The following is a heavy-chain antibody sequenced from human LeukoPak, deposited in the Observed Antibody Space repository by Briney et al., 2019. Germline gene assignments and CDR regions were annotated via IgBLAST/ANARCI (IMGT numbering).Heavy chain of an antibody. CDR1: GFTFTNYW. J-gene: IGHJ4*02. CDR2: ISGDGSSP. D-gene: IGHD4-17*01. Sequence: GGSLRLSCAASGFTFTNYWMHWVRLAPGKGREWVSRISGDGSSPSYADSAKGRFTISRDNAKNTLYLQMNSLRAEDTAVYYCARWGAYGGYDYWGQGSLVTVSS. CDR3: ARWGAYGGYDY. V-gene: IGHV3-74*01.